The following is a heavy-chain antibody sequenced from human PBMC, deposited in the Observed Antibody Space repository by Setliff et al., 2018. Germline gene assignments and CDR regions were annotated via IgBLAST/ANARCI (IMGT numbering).Heavy chain of an antibody. CDR2: IYPGDSHT. J-gene: IGHJ5*02. V-gene: IGHV5-51*01. D-gene: IGHD2-21*01. Sequence: GESLKISCKGSGYSFSNFWIGWVRQMPGKGLEWMGIIYPGDSHTRYSPSFQGQVTISTDTSINTAFLQWNNLKASDTAVYYCARRGERFFNWFDPWGQGALVTVSS. CDR3: ARRGERFFNWFDP. CDR1: GYSFSNFW.